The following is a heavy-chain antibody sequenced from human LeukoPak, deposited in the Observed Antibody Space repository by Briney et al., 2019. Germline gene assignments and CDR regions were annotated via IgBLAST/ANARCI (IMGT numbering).Heavy chain of an antibody. V-gene: IGHV4-34*01. CDR2: INHSGST. D-gene: IGHD3-22*01. Sequence: SETLSLTCAVYGGSFSGYYWSWIRQPPGKGLEWIGEINHSGSTNYNPSLKSRVTISVDTSKNQFSLKLSSVTAADTAVYYCARGGNPNYYDSSGQPPRPLDPWGQGTLVTVSS. CDR3: ARGGNPNYYDSSGQPPRPLDP. CDR1: GGSFSGYY. J-gene: IGHJ5*02.